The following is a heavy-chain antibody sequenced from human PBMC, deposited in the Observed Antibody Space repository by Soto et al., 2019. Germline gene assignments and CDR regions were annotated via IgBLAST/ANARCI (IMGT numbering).Heavy chain of an antibody. Sequence: GESLKISCKGSGYSFTSYWISWVRQMPGKGLEWMGRIDPSDSYTNYSPSFQGHVTISADKSISTAYLQWSSLKASDTAMYYCARSYSSGWYTYYYYGMDVRGQLTTVT. CDR3: ARSYSSGWYTYYYYGMDV. CDR2: IDPSDSYT. D-gene: IGHD6-19*01. J-gene: IGHJ6*02. V-gene: IGHV5-10-1*01. CDR1: GYSFTSYW.